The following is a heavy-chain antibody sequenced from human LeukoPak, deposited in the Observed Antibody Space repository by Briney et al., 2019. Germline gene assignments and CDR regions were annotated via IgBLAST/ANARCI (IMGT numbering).Heavy chain of an antibody. CDR3: AIWASGNY. CDR2: MDPSGSQK. CDR1: GFTFNRSW. J-gene: IGHJ4*02. Sequence: GGSLRLSCAASGFTFNRSWLNWVRQAPGRGLEWVANMDPSGSQKRYVDSVKGRFTISKDNPGTSLYLEMNSLRTEDTAIYYCAIWASGNYWGQGTLATVSS. V-gene: IGHV3-7*01. D-gene: IGHD3-10*01.